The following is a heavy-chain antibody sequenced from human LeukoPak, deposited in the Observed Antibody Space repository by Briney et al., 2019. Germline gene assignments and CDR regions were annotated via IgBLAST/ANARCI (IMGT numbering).Heavy chain of an antibody. CDR3: AKAPRSPPLPYYFDY. D-gene: IGHD1-14*01. Sequence: PGGSLRLSCAASGFTFSSYAMSWVRQAPGKGLEWVSAISGSGGSTYYADSVKGRFTISRDNSKNTLYLQMNSLRAEDTAVYYCAKAPRSPPLPYYFDYWGQGTLVTVSS. CDR1: GFTFSSYA. CDR2: ISGSGGST. V-gene: IGHV3-23*01. J-gene: IGHJ4*02.